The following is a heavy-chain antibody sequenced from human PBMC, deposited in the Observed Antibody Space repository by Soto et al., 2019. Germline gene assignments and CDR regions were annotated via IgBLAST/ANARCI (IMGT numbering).Heavy chain of an antibody. CDR1: GGIFSSYA. V-gene: IGHV1-69*13. CDR2: IIPIFGRA. J-gene: IGHJ6*02. D-gene: IGHD2-2*01. Sequence: SVKVSCKACGGIFSSYAISRVRQAPGQGLEWVGGIIPIFGRANYAQKFQGRVTITANESTSTAYMELSSLRSEDTAVYYGARRYCSSTSCYDYYYGMDVWGQGTTVTVSS. CDR3: ARRYCSSTSCYDYYYGMDV.